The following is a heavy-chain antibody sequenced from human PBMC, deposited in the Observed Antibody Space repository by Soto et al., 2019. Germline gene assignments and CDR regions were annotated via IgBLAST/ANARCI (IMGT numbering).Heavy chain of an antibody. CDR3: AKGSIEYSASVDN. D-gene: IGHD5-12*01. J-gene: IGHJ4*02. Sequence: EVQLAESGGGVVQPGRSLRLSCVASGFSFSSYGMSWVRQAPGKGLEWVAVISARGGSSYFADSVKGRFTLSRDNSKNVLSLEMNSLRAEDTAIYFCAKGSIEYSASVDNWGQGTLVVVSS. V-gene: IGHV3-23*04. CDR2: ISARGGSS. CDR1: GFSFSSYG.